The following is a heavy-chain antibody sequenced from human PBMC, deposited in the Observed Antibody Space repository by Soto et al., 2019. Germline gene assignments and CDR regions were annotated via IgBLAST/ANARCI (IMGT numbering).Heavy chain of an antibody. CDR3: ARGGGYDFFDC. Sequence: QVQLVESGGGVVQPGRSLRLSCAASGFIISGYAMHWVRQAPGKGLEWVALISYDGTYKYYADSVKGRFTMSRDKSKNTLYLQMNSLRAEDTAVFYCARGGGYDFFDCWGQGTLVTVSS. CDR2: ISYDGTYK. V-gene: IGHV3-30-3*01. J-gene: IGHJ5*01. D-gene: IGHD5-12*01. CDR1: GFIISGYA.